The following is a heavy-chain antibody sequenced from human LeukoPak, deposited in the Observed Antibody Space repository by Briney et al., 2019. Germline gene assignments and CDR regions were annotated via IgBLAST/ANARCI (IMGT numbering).Heavy chain of an antibody. CDR3: ASPLLDYYDSSGYYSQIVY. Sequence: GGSLRLSCAASGFTFSSYWMSWVRQAPGKGLEWVANIKQDGSEKYYVDSVKGRFTISRDNAKNSLYLQMNSLRAEDTAVYYCASPLLDYYDSSGYYSQIVYWGQGTLVTVSS. D-gene: IGHD3-22*01. V-gene: IGHV3-7*01. CDR1: GFTFSSYW. J-gene: IGHJ4*02. CDR2: IKQDGSEK.